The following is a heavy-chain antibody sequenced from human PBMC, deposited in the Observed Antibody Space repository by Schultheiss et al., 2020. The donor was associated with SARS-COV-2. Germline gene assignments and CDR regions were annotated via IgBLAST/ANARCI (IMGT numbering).Heavy chain of an antibody. Sequence: GESLKISCAASGFTFRYYGMHWVRQAPGKGLDWVAVIWYDGSNKYYADSVKGRFTISRDNSKNTLYLQMNSLRAEDTAVYYCARDQFAGIVPGGYGMDVWGQGTTVTVSS. CDR3: ARDQFAGIVPGGYGMDV. V-gene: IGHV3-33*08. CDR2: IWYDGSNK. CDR1: GFTFRYYG. J-gene: IGHJ6*02. D-gene: IGHD1-26*01.